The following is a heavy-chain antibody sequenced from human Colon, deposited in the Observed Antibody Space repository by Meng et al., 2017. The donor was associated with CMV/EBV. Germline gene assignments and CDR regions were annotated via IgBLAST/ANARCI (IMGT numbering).Heavy chain of an antibody. V-gene: IGHV3-30*04. Sequence: GESLKISCAASGPMFSKYAMHWVRQAPGKGLEWVALMSYDESKTYYAGSVQGRFPISRDISENTLYLEMNSLRPEDTGVYYCARPRGTYYYGSGMDVWGQGTTVTVSS. CDR3: ARPRGTYYYGSGMDV. D-gene: IGHD3-10*01. J-gene: IGHJ6*02. CDR1: GPMFSKYA. CDR2: MSYDESKT.